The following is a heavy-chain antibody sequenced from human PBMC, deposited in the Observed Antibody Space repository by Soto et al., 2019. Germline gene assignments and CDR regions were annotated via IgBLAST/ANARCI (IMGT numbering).Heavy chain of an antibody. CDR2: INHRGST. J-gene: IGHJ4*02. D-gene: IGHD4-17*01. V-gene: IGHV4-34*01. Sequence: QVQLQQWGAGLLKPSETLSLTCAVYGGSFSGYYWSWIRQPPGKGLEWIGEINHRGSTNYNPSLKSRGTISVDQSKNEYSLKLSSVTAADTAVYYCARGEGTHGDYIPGFDYWGQGTLVTVSS. CDR1: GGSFSGYY. CDR3: ARGEGTHGDYIPGFDY.